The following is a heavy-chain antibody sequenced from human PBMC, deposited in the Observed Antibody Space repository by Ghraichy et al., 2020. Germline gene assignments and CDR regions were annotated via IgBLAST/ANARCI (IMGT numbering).Heavy chain of an antibody. D-gene: IGHD3-10*01. V-gene: IGHV3-23*01. J-gene: IGHJ4*02. CDR3: AKYRNAYGSGSFYNYFDY. CDR2: ISGSGANT. CDR1: GFSLSNYG. Sequence: SLRLSCAASGFSLSNYGMSWVRQAPGKGLEWVSGISGSGANTYYADSVKGRFTISRDSSRTTLYLQMNSLRVEDTAVYYCAKYRNAYGSGSFYNYFDYWGQGNLVTVS.